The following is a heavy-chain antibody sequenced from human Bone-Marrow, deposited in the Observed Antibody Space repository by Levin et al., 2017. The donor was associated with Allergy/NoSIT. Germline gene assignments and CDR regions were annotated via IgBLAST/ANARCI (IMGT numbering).Heavy chain of an antibody. CDR3: ASVVNYADSIGYLTTLDY. Sequence: ASVKVSCQASGYTFRDHYIHWVRQAPGQGLEWMGWIDPDTGDTNYSERFQDRVSLTRATSISTAYLELSDLRSDDTAVYYCASVVNYADSIGYLTTLDYWGQGTLVTVSS. V-gene: IGHV1-2*02. J-gene: IGHJ4*02. CDR2: IDPDTGDT. D-gene: IGHD3-22*01. CDR1: GYTFRDHY.